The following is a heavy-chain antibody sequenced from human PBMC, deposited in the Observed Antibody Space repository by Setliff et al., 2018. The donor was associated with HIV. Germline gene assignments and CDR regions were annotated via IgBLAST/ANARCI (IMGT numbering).Heavy chain of an antibody. D-gene: IGHD6-13*01. V-gene: IGHV3-30*01. CDR1: GFTFSDSV. CDR3: AKDLGSSWLYYFDY. Sequence: PGGSLRLSCTASGFTFSDSVMHWVRQPPGKGLEWVAAISVDGSGKFYADSVKGRFTISRDNSRNTLYLQMNSLRDEDTAVYYCAKDLGSSWLYYFDYWGQGTLVTVSS. J-gene: IGHJ4*02. CDR2: ISVDGSGK.